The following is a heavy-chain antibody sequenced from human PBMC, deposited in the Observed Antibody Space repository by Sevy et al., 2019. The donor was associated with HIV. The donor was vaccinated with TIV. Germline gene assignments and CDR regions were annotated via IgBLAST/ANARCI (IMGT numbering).Heavy chain of an antibody. CDR3: ARQGGGDRLDYYGMDV. CDR1: NFSISSGYY. V-gene: IGHV4-38-2*01. CDR2: TYHGGST. Sequence: SETLSLTCGVSNFSISSGYYWGWIRQTPGKGLEWIGNTYHGGSTYYNPSLKSRVAISVDTSTNKLSLRLSSVTAADTAVYYCARQGGGDRLDYYGMDVWGQGTTVTVSS. J-gene: IGHJ6*02. D-gene: IGHD2-21*02.